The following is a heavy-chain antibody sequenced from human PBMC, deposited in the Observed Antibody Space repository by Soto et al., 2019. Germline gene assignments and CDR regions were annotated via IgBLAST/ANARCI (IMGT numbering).Heavy chain of an antibody. J-gene: IGHJ4*02. V-gene: IGHV3-48*02. CDR1: GFTFSPYG. CDR2: IASSSRTI. CDR3: AREIALAGTWGNFDY. D-gene: IGHD6-19*01. Sequence: EVLLVESGGGLVQPGGSLRLSCAASGFTFSPYGMNWVRQAPGRGLEWVSSIASSSRTIHYADSVRGRFTSSRDNAENSLYLQMNSLRDEDSAVYYCAREIALAGTWGNFDYWGQGTPVTVSS.